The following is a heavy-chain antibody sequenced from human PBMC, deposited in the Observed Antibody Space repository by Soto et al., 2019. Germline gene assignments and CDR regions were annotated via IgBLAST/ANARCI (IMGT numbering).Heavy chain of an antibody. CDR2: IYYSGST. D-gene: IGHD1-7*01. Sequence: SSETLSLTCTVSGGSVSSGDSYYWSWIRQPPGKGLEWIGYIYYSGSTKYSPTLKSRVTISLDTSKHQFSLRLRSVTVADTAVYYCXGDSHSPWNSVRGWFDPWGQGTLVTVSS. CDR1: GGSVSSGDSYY. V-gene: IGHV4-61*01. J-gene: IGHJ5*02. CDR3: XGDSHSPWNSVRGWFDP.